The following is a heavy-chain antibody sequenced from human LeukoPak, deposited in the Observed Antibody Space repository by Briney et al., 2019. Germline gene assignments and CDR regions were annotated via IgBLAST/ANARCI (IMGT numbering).Heavy chain of an antibody. CDR2: ISGSGGST. CDR3: AKVGFGELPQERIDY. V-gene: IGHV3-23*01. CDR1: GFTFSSYA. J-gene: IGHJ4*02. D-gene: IGHD3-10*01. Sequence: PGGSLRLSCAASGFTFSSYAMSWVRQAPGKGLEWVSAISGSGGSTYYADSVKGRFTISRDNPKNTLYLQMNSLRAEDTAVYYCAKVGFGELPQERIDYWGQGTLVTVSS.